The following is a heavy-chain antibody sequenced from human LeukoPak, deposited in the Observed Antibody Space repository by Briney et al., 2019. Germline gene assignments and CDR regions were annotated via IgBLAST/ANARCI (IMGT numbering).Heavy chain of an antibody. J-gene: IGHJ4*02. CDR3: ARGGYDYVWGSYRLFDY. CDR1: GFTLSSYS. CDR2: ISSSSSYI. Sequence: GGSLRLSCAASGFTLSSYSMNWVRQAPGKRLEWVSSISSSSSYIYYADSVKGRFTISRDNAKNSLYLQMNSLRAGDTAVYYCARGGYDYVWGSYRLFDYWGQGTLVTVSS. D-gene: IGHD3-16*02. V-gene: IGHV3-21*01.